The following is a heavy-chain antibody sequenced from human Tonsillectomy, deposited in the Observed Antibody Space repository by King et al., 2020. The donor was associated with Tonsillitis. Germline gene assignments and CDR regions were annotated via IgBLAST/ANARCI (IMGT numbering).Heavy chain of an antibody. D-gene: IGHD3-10*01. CDR1: GFSFSTYA. J-gene: IGHJ4*02. CDR3: AKDLSQGAGTYQWDS. V-gene: IGHV3-23*04. Sequence: QLVQSGGGLVQPGESLRLSCAASGFSFSTYAMNWVRQTPGMGLEWVSIVSSSGVTTSYADSVKGRFTISRDNSKNTLYLQMNSLRAEDTAVYYCAKDLSQGAGTYQWDSWGQGTLVTVSS. CDR2: VSSSGVTT.